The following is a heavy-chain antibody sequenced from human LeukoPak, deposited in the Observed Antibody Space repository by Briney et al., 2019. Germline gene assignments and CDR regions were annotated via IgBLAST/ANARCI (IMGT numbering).Heavy chain of an antibody. Sequence: GGSLRLSCAASGFTFSSYAMSWVRQAPGKGLEWVSAISGSGGSTYCADSVKGRFTISRDNSKNTLYLQMNSLRAEDTAVYYCAKVITYYDFWSGYYGGPFDYWGQGTLVTVSS. CDR2: ISGSGGST. D-gene: IGHD3-3*01. CDR1: GFTFSSYA. CDR3: AKVITYYDFWSGYYGGPFDY. J-gene: IGHJ4*02. V-gene: IGHV3-23*01.